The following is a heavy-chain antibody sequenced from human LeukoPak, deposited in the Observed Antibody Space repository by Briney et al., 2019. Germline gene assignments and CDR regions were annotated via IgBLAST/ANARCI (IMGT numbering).Heavy chain of an antibody. D-gene: IGHD2-21*02. CDR2: INHSGST. Sequence: PSETLSLTCAVYGESFSGYYWSWLRQPPGKGLECIGEINHSGSTNYNPSLKSRVTISVDTSKNQFSLRLSSVTAADTAAYYCARGGIYCGSDCFIDYWGQGTLVTVSS. J-gene: IGHJ4*02. CDR1: GESFSGYY. V-gene: IGHV4-34*01. CDR3: ARGGIYCGSDCFIDY.